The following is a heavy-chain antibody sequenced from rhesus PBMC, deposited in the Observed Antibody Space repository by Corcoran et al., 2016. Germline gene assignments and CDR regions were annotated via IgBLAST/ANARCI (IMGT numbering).Heavy chain of an antibody. CDR3: AIGGTYSSGWYDWYFDL. CDR2: IGGSSGST. V-gene: IGHV4-165*01. CDR1: GCSLRGYW. J-gene: IGHJ2*01. D-gene: IGHD6-31*01. Sequence: QVQLQESGPGLVKPSETLSLPCAVSGCSLRGYWWGWICQPPGKGLVWVGYIGGSSGSTYYNPSLKSRVTISTDTSKNQFSLKLSSVTAADTAVYYCAIGGTYSSGWYDWYFDLWGPGTPITISS.